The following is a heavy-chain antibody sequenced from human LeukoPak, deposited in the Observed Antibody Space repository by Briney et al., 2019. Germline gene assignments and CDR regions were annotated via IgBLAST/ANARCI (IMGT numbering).Heavy chain of an antibody. CDR3: AKGYYYGSGTYSRAFDV. D-gene: IGHD3-10*01. Sequence: GGSLRLSCAASGFTFDDHAMHWVRQAPGEGLEWVSGISWNSENTGYADSVKGRFIISRDNAKNSLYLQMNSLRAEDTALYYCAKGYYYGSGTYSRAFDVWGQGTMVTVSS. CDR2: ISWNSENT. J-gene: IGHJ3*01. V-gene: IGHV3-9*01. CDR1: GFTFDDHA.